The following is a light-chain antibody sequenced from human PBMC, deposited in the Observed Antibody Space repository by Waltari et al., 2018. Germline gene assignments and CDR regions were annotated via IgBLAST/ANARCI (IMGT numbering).Light chain of an antibody. J-gene: IGKJ1*01. CDR3: QQSYGTPWT. Sequence: DIQMTQSPSSLSASVGDRVTITCRASQSITSYLNWYQQKPGKAPKLLIHTVSSLQSGVPSRFSGSGSGTEFTLTISSLQPEDFATYSCQQSYGTPWTFGEGTKVEIK. CDR1: QSITSY. V-gene: IGKV1-39*01. CDR2: TVS.